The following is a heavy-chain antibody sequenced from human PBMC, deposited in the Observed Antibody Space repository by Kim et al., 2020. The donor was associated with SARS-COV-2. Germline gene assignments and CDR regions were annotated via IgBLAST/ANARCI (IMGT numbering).Heavy chain of an antibody. Sequence: SETLSLTCAVSGGSISSGGYSWSWIRQPPGKGLEWIGYIYHSGSTYYNPSLKSRVTISVDRSKNQFSLKLSSVTAADTAVYYCARVSSRLSSTSYRGWFDPWGQGTLVTVSS. CDR1: GGSISSGGYS. D-gene: IGHD2-2*01. V-gene: IGHV4-30-2*01. J-gene: IGHJ5*02. CDR3: ARVSSRLSSTSYRGWFDP. CDR2: IYHSGST.